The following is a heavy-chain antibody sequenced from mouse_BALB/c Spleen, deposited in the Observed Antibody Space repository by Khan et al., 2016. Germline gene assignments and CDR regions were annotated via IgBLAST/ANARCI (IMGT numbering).Heavy chain of an antibody. CDR2: INTYTGEP. Sequence: QIQLVQSGPELKKPGETVKISCKASGYTFTNYGMNWVKQAPGKGLKWMGWINTYTGEPTYAADFKGRFAFSLETSASTAYLQINNLKNEDTATYFWARWGDYAPFFDYWGEGTTLTVSS. CDR1: GYTFTNYG. V-gene: IGHV9-3-1*01. CDR3: ARWGDYAPFFDY. J-gene: IGHJ2*01. D-gene: IGHD2-4*01.